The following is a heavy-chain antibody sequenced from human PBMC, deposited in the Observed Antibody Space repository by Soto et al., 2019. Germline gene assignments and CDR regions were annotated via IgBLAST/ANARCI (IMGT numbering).Heavy chain of an antibody. CDR3: ARQWGTDY. CDR2: ISYDGSNK. J-gene: IGHJ4*02. V-gene: IGHV3-30-3*01. CDR1: GFTFSSYA. Sequence: QVQLVESGGGVVQPGRSLRLSCAASGFTFSSYAMHWVRQAPGKGLEWVAVISYDGSNKYYADSVKGRFTISRDNSKNTLYLQMNSLSAEDTAVYYCARQWGTDYWGQGTLVTVAS. D-gene: IGHD1-26*01.